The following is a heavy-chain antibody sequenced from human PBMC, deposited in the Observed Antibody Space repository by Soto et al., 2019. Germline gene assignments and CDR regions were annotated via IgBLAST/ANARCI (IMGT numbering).Heavy chain of an antibody. V-gene: IGHV3-30*18. CDR1: GFTFSSYG. J-gene: IGHJ4*02. Sequence: QVQLVESGGGVVQPGRSLRLSCAASGFTFSSYGMHWVRQAPGEGLEWVAVISYDGSNKYYADSVKGRFTISRDNSKNTLYLQMNSLRAEDTAVYYCAKGDYYDSSGYTFRIDYWGQGTLVTVSS. CDR2: ISYDGSNK. D-gene: IGHD3-22*01. CDR3: AKGDYYDSSGYTFRIDY.